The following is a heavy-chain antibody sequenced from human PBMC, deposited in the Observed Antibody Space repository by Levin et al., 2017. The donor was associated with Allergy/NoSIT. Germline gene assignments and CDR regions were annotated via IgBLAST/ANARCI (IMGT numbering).Heavy chain of an antibody. J-gene: IGHJ4*02. CDR2: VSAGVLIT. CDR1: GFTFGNYA. D-gene: IGHD6-13*01. Sequence: LSLTCAASGFTFGNYAMSWVRQAPGKGLEWVSAVSAGVLITYYADSVKGRFTIPRDNSKNTLYLQMNSLRADDTAVYYCAKESYTSSRVDYWGQGTLVTVSS. V-gene: IGHV3-23*01. CDR3: AKESYTSSRVDY.